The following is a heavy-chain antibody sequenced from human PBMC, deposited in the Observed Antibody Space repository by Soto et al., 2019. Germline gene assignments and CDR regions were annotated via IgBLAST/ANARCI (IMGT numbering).Heavy chain of an antibody. CDR2: INHSGST. Sequence: QVQLQQWGAGLLKPSETLSLTCAVYGGSFSGYYWSWIRQPPGKGLEWIGEINHSGSTNYNPSLKSRVTISVDTAKNQFSLKLSSVTAADTAVYYCARESYSGYEGDWFDPWGQGTLVTVSS. J-gene: IGHJ5*02. CDR1: GGSFSGYY. CDR3: ARESYSGYEGDWFDP. D-gene: IGHD5-12*01. V-gene: IGHV4-34*01.